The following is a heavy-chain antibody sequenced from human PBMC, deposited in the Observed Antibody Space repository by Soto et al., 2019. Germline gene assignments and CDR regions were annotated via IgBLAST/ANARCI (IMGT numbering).Heavy chain of an antibody. Sequence: SETLSLTCAVSGGSISSSSYYWGWIRQPPGKGLEWIGSIYYSGSTYYNPSLKSRVTISVDTSKNQFSLKLSSVTAADTAVYYCARHGYYDSSGYDPFDYWGQGTLVTVSS. V-gene: IGHV4-39*01. D-gene: IGHD3-22*01. CDR3: ARHGYYDSSGYDPFDY. CDR2: IYYSGST. CDR1: GGSISSSSYY. J-gene: IGHJ4*02.